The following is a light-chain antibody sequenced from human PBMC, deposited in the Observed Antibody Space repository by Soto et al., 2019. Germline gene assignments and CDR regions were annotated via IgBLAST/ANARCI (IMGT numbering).Light chain of an antibody. CDR3: QQYNSFPWT. CDR1: QGVSVW. V-gene: IGKV1-5*03. J-gene: IGKJ1*01. CDR2: KAS. Sequence: DIQMTESPTTLSASVGDRVTITCRASQGVSVWLAWYQQKPVKAPKLLIYKASTLHGEAPSRFSGSGSGTDFTLTISSLQPDDFATYYCQQYNSFPWTFGQGTKVDI.